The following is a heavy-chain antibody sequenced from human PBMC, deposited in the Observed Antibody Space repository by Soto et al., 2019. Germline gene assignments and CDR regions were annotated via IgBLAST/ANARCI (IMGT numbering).Heavy chain of an antibody. CDR1: GYTFFTYD. CDR3: ARHHGPTTSENWFDP. D-gene: IGHD5-12*01. V-gene: IGHV1-18*01. CDR2: ISTYSGDT. J-gene: IGHJ5*02. Sequence: ASVKVSCKASGYTFFTYDISWVRQAPGQGLEWMGWISTYSGDTKYAQKFQGRVTMTTDTSTTTAYLELRSLRSDDTAVYYCARHHGPTTSENWFDPWGQGTLVTISS.